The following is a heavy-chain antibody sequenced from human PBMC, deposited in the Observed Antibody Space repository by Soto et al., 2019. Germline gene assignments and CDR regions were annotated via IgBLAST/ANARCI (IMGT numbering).Heavy chain of an antibody. V-gene: IGHV1-18*01. CDR1: GYTFTSYG. CDR2: ISAYNGNT. CDR3: ARESSGWAVSSNDAFDI. D-gene: IGHD6-19*01. J-gene: IGHJ3*02. Sequence: QVQLVQSGAEVKKPGASVKVSCKASGYTFTSYGISWVRQAPGQGLEWMGWISAYNGNTNYAQKLQGRVTMTTDTSTSKAYMELRSLRSDDTAVYYCARESSGWAVSSNDAFDIWGQGTMVTVSS.